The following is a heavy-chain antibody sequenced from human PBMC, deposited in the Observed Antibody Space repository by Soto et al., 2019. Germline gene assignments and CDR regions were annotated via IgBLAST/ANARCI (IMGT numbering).Heavy chain of an antibody. CDR3: AKGYGDSSYYYYYMDV. Sequence: EVQLLESGGGLVQPGGSLRLSCAASGFTFSSYAMSWVRQGQGKGLEWVSTISGSGGSTYYADSVKGRFTISRGKSKNTLYLQMNSLRAEDTAVYYCAKGYGDSSYYYYYMDVWGKGTTVTVSS. CDR2: ISGSGGST. D-gene: IGHD4-17*01. V-gene: IGHV3-23*01. J-gene: IGHJ6*03. CDR1: GFTFSSYA.